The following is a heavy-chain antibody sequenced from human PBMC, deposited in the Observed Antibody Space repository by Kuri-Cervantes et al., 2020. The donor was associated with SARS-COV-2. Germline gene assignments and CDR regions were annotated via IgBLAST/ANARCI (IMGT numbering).Heavy chain of an antibody. CDR2: IKEDGSEK. Sequence: GGSLRLSCAASGFAFGTYWMTWVRQAPGKGLEWVANIKEDGSEKYFVDSVKGRFTISRDNAKNSLYLQMSSLRSEDTAVYYCASNMPVLEWLFQNPYYYYYYMDVWGKGTTVTVSS. J-gene: IGHJ6*03. CDR1: GFAFGTYW. CDR3: ASNMPVLEWLFQNPYYYYYYMDV. D-gene: IGHD3-3*01. V-gene: IGHV3-7*03.